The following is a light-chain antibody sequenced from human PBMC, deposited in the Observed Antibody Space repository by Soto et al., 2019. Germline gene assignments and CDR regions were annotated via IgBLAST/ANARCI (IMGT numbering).Light chain of an antibody. J-gene: IGKJ3*01. CDR2: AAS. CDR1: QRISSNY. CDR3: QQRSNI. Sequence: DIVLTQSPGTLSLSPGERATLSCRASQRISSNYLGWYQQKPGQAPRLLIYAASSRATGIPDRFSGSGSGTDFTLTISRLEPEDFAVYYCQQRSNIFGPGTKVDIK. V-gene: IGKV3D-20*02.